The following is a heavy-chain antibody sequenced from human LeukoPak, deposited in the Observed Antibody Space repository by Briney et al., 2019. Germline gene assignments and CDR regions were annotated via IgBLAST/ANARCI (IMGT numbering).Heavy chain of an antibody. D-gene: IGHD1-1*01. Sequence: GGSLRLSCAASGFTFSSYGMHWVRQAPGKGLEWVAFIRYDGSNKYYADSVKGRFTISRDNSKNTLYLQMNSLRAEDTAVYYCAKDHLERHERYYYYGMDVWGQGTTVTVSS. CDR2: IRYDGSNK. V-gene: IGHV3-30*02. J-gene: IGHJ6*02. CDR3: AKDHLERHERYYYYGMDV. CDR1: GFTFSSYG.